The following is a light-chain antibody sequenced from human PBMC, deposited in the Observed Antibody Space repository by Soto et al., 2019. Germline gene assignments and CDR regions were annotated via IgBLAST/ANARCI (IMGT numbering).Light chain of an antibody. Sequence: DSPMTQSPSTLSASVGDRITITCRASPGISTWLAWYQQKPGKAPKLLIYKASTLESGVPSRFSGSGSGTDFTLTISSLQPADFATYYCQQYNSYSLTFGGGTKVEIK. CDR1: PGISTW. CDR3: QQYNSYSLT. V-gene: IGKV1-5*03. J-gene: IGKJ4*01. CDR2: KAS.